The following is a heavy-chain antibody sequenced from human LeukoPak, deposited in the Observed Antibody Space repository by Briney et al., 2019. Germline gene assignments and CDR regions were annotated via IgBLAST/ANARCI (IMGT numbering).Heavy chain of an antibody. Sequence: GGSLRLSCAASGFTFSSYAMSWVRQAPGKGLEGVSGISGSGDNTYYADSVKGRFTISRDNSKNALYVQVNSLGTEDTAAYYCAKGSYYDSSGSFYFDYWGQGTLVTVSS. CDR2: ISGSGDNT. J-gene: IGHJ4*02. CDR1: GFTFSSYA. V-gene: IGHV3-23*01. CDR3: AKGSYYDSSGSFYFDY. D-gene: IGHD3-22*01.